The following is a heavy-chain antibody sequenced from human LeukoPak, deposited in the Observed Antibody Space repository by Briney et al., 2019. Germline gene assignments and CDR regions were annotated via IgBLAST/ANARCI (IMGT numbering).Heavy chain of an antibody. CDR2: INEDGTDS. CDR1: GFTFSGHW. D-gene: IGHD1-1*01. J-gene: IGHJ4*02. Sequence: GGSLRLSCTASGFTFSGHWIHWVRQAPGMGLVWVSRINEDGTDSMYAESVKGRFTISRDNARNTVHLQMNSLRAEDTAVYHCVRDETLWTLDWWGQGALVSVSS. CDR3: VRDETLWTLDW. V-gene: IGHV3-74*03.